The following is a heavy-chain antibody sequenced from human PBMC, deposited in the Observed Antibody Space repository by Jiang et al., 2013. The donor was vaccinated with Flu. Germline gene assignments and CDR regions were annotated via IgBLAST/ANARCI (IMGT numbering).Heavy chain of an antibody. CDR3: AGGYSGYDYKGLFDP. D-gene: IGHD5-12*01. Sequence: ETLSLTCAVSGYSISSGYYWGWIRQPPGKGLEWIGSIYHSGSTYYNPSLKSRVTISVDTSKNQFSLKLSSVTAADTAVYYCAGGYSGYDYKGLFDPWGQGTLVTVSS. CDR1: GYSISSGYY. CDR2: IYHSGST. J-gene: IGHJ5*02. V-gene: IGHV4-38-2*01.